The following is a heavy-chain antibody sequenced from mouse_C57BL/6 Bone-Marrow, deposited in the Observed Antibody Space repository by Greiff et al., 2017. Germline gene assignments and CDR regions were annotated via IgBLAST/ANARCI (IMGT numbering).Heavy chain of an antibody. V-gene: IGHV1-72*01. CDR1: GYTFTSYW. D-gene: IGHD1-1*01. J-gene: IGHJ4*01. CDR2: IDPNSGGT. Sequence: QVHVKQPGAELVKPGASVKLSCKASGYTFTSYWMHWVKQRPGRGLEWIGRIDPNSGGTKYNEKFKSKATLTVDKPSSTAYMQLSSLTSEDSAVYYCARDYYGSSYEDYAMDYWGQGTSVTVSS. CDR3: ARDYYGSSYEDYAMDY.